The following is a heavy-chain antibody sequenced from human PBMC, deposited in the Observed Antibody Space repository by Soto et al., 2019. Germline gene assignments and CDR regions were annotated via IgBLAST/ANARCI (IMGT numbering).Heavy chain of an antibody. J-gene: IGHJ4*02. V-gene: IGHV5-51*01. CDR1: GYTFTSYW. D-gene: IGHD6-13*01. CDR3: ARQEQYSSSWPYYFDF. Sequence: PGESLKISCKGSGYTFTSYWIGWVRQMPGKGLEWMGIIYPGDSDTRYSPSFQGQVTISADKSISTAYLQWSSLKASDTAMYYCARQEQYSSSWPYYFDFWGQGTLVTVSS. CDR2: IYPGDSDT.